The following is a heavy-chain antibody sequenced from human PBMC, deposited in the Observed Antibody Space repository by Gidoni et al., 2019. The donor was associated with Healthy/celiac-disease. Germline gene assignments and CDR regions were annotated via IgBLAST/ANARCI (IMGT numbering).Heavy chain of an antibody. CDR1: GGAISSYY. D-gene: IGHD3-3*01. Sequence: VQLRESGPGLMKPSENVSLNCTVSGGAISSYYGSWILKPPGTGLAWIEYIYYRGSTTYTPSPKRRVTISADTPNNQFSPKLSSVTSAATAVYYCARRTSSDFWSGPDVDRYFDLWGRVTLVTVSS. CDR3: ARRTSSDFWSGPDVDRYFDL. CDR2: IYYRGST. J-gene: IGHJ2*01. V-gene: IGHV4-59*08.